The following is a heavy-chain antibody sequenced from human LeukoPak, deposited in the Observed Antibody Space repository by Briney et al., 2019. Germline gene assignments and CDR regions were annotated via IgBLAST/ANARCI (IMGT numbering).Heavy chain of an antibody. J-gene: IGHJ5*02. V-gene: IGHV4-59*01. CDR2: IYYSGST. D-gene: IGHD6-19*01. Sequence: TSETLSLTCTVSGGSISSYYWSWIRQPPGKGLEWIGYIYYSGSTNYNPSLKSRVTISVDTSKNQFSLKLSSVTAADTAVYYCARDSSGWYPAWGQGTLVTVSS. CDR3: ARDSSGWYPA. CDR1: GGSISSYY.